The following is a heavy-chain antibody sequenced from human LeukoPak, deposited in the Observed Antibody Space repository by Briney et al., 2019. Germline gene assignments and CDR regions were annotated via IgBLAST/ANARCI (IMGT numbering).Heavy chain of an antibody. CDR1: GYTFTGYY. V-gene: IGHV1-2*04. D-gene: IGHD2-2*01. CDR2: INPNSGGT. J-gene: IGHJ3*02. Sequence: ASVKVSCKASGYTFTGYYMQWVRQAPGQGLEWMGWINPNSGGTDYAQKFQGWVTMTRDTSISTAYMELSRLRSDDTAVYYCARDYCSSTSCSGHAFDIWGQGTMATVSS. CDR3: ARDYCSSTSCSGHAFDI.